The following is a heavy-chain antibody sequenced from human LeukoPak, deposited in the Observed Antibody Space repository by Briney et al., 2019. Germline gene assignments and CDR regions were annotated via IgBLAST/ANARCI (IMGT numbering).Heavy chain of an antibody. Sequence: ASVKVSCKASGGTFSSYAISWVRQAPGQGLEGMGGIIPIFGTANYAQKFQGRVTITADESTSTAYMELSSLRSEDTAVYYCARDGPDYGGNSGNFDYWGQGTLVTVSS. D-gene: IGHD4-23*01. J-gene: IGHJ4*02. V-gene: IGHV1-69*13. CDR1: GGTFSSYA. CDR3: ARDGPDYGGNSGNFDY. CDR2: IIPIFGTA.